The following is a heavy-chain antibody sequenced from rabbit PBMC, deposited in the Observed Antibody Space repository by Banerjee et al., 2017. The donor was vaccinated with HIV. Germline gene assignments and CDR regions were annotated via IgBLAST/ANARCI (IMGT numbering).Heavy chain of an antibody. CDR2: IDSGSSGST. CDR1: GFSFSSSYW. D-gene: IGHD1-1*01. CDR3: ARTAVWTYYKL. V-gene: IGHV1S45*01. J-gene: IGHJ6*01. Sequence: QEQLEESGGDLVKPEGSLTLTCTASGFSFSSSYWICWVRQAPGKGLEWIACIDSGSSGSTIYASWAKGRLTIAKTSSTTVTLQMTSLTAADTATYFCARTAVWTYYKLWGQGTLVTVS.